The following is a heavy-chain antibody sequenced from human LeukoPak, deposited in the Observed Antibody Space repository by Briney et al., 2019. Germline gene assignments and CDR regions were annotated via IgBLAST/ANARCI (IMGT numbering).Heavy chain of an antibody. CDR3: ARPAGYSSSWYLYFQH. Sequence: GGSLRLSCAASGFTFSSYAMHWVRQAPGKGLEWVAVISYDGSNKYYADSVKGRFTISRDNSKNTLYLQMNSLRAEDTAVYYCARPAGYSSSWYLYFQHWGQGTLVTASS. CDR1: GFTFSSYA. V-gene: IGHV3-30-3*01. J-gene: IGHJ1*01. D-gene: IGHD6-13*01. CDR2: ISYDGSNK.